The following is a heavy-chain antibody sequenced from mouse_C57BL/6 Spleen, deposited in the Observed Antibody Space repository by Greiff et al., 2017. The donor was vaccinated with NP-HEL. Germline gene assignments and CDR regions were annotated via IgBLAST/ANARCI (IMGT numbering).Heavy chain of an antibody. J-gene: IGHJ2*01. V-gene: IGHV14-1*01. Sequence: VQLQQSGAELVRPGASVKLSCTASGFNIKDYYMHWVKQRPEQGLEWIGRIDPEDGDTEYAPKFQGKATMTADTSANTAYLQLSSLTSEDTAVYYCTMAITTVFDYWGQGTTLTVSS. CDR1: GFNIKDYY. D-gene: IGHD1-1*01. CDR3: TMAITTVFDY. CDR2: IDPEDGDT.